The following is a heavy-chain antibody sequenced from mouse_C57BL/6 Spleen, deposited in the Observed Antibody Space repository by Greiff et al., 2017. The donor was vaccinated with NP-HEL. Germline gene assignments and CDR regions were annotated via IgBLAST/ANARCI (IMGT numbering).Heavy chain of an antibody. CDR3: ARTPTVVATPHWYFDV. D-gene: IGHD1-1*01. J-gene: IGHJ1*03. CDR1: GYAFSSSW. Sequence: VQLQQSGPELVKPGASVKISCKASGYAFSSSWMNWVKQRPGKGLEWIGRIYPGDGDTNYNGKFKGKATLTADKSSSTAYMQLSSLTSEDSAVYFCARTPTVVATPHWYFDVWGTGTTVTVSS. V-gene: IGHV1-82*01. CDR2: IYPGDGDT.